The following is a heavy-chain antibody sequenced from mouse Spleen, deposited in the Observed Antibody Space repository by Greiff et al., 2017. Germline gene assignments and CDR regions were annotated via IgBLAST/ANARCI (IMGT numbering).Heavy chain of an antibody. D-gene: IGHD2-2*01. J-gene: IGHJ2*01. CDR1: GYTFTSYW. Sequence: VQLQQSGAELAKPGASVKMSCKASGYTFTSYWMHWVKQRPGQGLEWIGYINPSTGYTENNQKFKDKATLTADKSSSTAYMQLSSLTSEDSAVYYCAKEGLRRGPFDYWGQGTTLTVSS. CDR3: AKEGLRRGPFDY. V-gene: IGHV1-7*01. CDR2: INPSTGYT.